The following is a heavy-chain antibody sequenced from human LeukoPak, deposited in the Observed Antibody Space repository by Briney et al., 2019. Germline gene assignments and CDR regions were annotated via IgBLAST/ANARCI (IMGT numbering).Heavy chain of an antibody. Sequence: ASVKVSCKASGYTFTGYYMHWVRQAPGQGLEWMGWINPNSGGTNYAQKFQGGVTMTRDTSISTAYMELSRLRSDDTAVYYCARDESGSGSYYNAYWGQGTLVTVSS. V-gene: IGHV1-2*02. CDR1: GYTFTGYY. J-gene: IGHJ4*02. CDR2: INPNSGGT. D-gene: IGHD3-10*01. CDR3: ARDESGSGSYYNAY.